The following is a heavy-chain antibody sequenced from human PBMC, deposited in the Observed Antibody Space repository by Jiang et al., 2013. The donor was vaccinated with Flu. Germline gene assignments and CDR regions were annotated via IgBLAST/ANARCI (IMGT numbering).Heavy chain of an antibody. Sequence: VQLVESGGGLVQPGGSLRLSCAASGFTFSSYWMHWVRQAPGKGLVWLSRINSDGSTTTYVDSVEGRFTVSRDNAKNTLSLQMNSLRAEDTAVYFCARDEHIAAGGTHFHYWGQGTLVTVSS. CDR2: INSDGSTT. V-gene: IGHV3-74*01. CDR3: ARDEHIAAGGTHFHY. CDR1: GFTFSSYW. J-gene: IGHJ4*02. D-gene: IGHD6-13*01.